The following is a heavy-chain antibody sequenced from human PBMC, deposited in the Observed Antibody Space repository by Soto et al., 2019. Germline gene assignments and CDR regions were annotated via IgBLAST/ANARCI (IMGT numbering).Heavy chain of an antibody. CDR3: AKKGGGSRSGMDV. D-gene: IGHD2-15*01. Sequence: PGGSLRLFCATSGFTFHGYAMSWVRQAPGKGLEWVSAIAFTGSATYYADSVKGRFTISRDNSKNTLYLQMNSLRAEDTAVYYCAKKGGGSRSGMDVWGQGTTVTV. CDR2: IAFTGSAT. J-gene: IGHJ6*02. V-gene: IGHV3-23*05. CDR1: GFTFHGYA.